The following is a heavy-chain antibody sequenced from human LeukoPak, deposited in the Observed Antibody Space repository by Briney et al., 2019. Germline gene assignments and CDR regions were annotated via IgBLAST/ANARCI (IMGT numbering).Heavy chain of an antibody. CDR2: ISGSGGSTFYARST. J-gene: IGHJ4*02. D-gene: IGHD2-2*02. V-gene: IGHV3-23*01. CDR1: GFTFNTYA. CDR3: AKEGCTGTNCYTNC. Sequence: GGSQRLSCAASGFTFNTYAMSWVRQAPAKGVEWVSAISGSGGSTFYARSTFYADSVKGRFTISRDNSQNTLYLQMNSLRAEDTAVYYCAKEGCTGTNCYTNCWGQGTLVTVSS.